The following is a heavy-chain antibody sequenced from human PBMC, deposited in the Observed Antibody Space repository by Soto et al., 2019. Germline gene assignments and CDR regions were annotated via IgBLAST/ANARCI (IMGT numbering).Heavy chain of an antibody. D-gene: IGHD5-18*01. V-gene: IGHV3-49*03. Sequence: GGSVRLSCTASGVSFGDYAMSWFRQAPGKGLEWVGFIRSKAYGGTTEYAASVKGRFTISRDDSKSIAYLQMNSLKTEDTAVYYCIRDPAMVTLGMDYSCKATLVTVSS. CDR1: GVSFGDYA. CDR3: IRDPAMVTLGMDY. J-gene: IGHJ4*02. CDR2: IRSKAYGGTT.